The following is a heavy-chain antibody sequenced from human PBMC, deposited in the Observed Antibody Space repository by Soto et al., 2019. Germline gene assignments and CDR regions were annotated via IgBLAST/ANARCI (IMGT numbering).Heavy chain of an antibody. CDR1: GFTFSSYA. V-gene: IGHV3-30*04. Sequence: SLRLSCAASGFTFSSYAMHWVRQAPGKGLEWVAVISYDGSNKYYADSVKGRFTISRDNSKNTLYLQMNSLRAEDTAVYYCAKDRTEMATIFDYWGQGTLVTVSS. D-gene: IGHD5-12*01. CDR3: AKDRTEMATIFDY. CDR2: ISYDGSNK. J-gene: IGHJ4*02.